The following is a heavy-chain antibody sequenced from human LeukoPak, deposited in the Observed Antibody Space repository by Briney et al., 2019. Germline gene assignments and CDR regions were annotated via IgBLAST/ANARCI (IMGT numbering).Heavy chain of an antibody. D-gene: IGHD5-12*01. CDR2: INQDGSEK. CDR3: GRGWPGYTSPLDY. V-gene: IGHV3-7*01. J-gene: IGHJ4*02. Sequence: GRSLRLSCAASGFTFSHHWMNWVRQAPGEGLKWVATINQDGSEKHYVDSVKGRFIISRDNAKNSLFLQMNSLRAEDTAVYYCGRGWPGYTSPLDYWGQGILVAVSS. CDR1: GFTFSHHW.